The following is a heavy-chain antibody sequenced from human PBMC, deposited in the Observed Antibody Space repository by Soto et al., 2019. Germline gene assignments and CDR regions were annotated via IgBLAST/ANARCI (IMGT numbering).Heavy chain of an antibody. Sequence: QVQLVQSGAEVKKPGSSVKVSCKASGGTFSSYTISWVRQAPGQGLEWMGRIIPILGIANYAPKFQGRVTITADKSTSTAYMELSSLRSEDTAVYYCAGLGYCSSTSCYNWFDPWGQGTLVTVSS. CDR2: IIPILGIA. D-gene: IGHD2-2*01. CDR1: GGTFSSYT. CDR3: AGLGYCSSTSCYNWFDP. J-gene: IGHJ5*02. V-gene: IGHV1-69*02.